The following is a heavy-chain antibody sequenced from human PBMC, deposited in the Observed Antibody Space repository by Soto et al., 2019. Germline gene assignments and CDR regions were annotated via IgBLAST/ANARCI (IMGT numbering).Heavy chain of an antibody. J-gene: IGHJ4*02. D-gene: IGHD3-22*01. CDR1: GGSISSYY. CDR3: ARGVGYYDSSGIFDY. Sequence: SETLSLTCTVSGGSISSYYWSWIRQPPGKGLEWIGYIYYSGSTNYNPSLKSRVTISVDTSKNQFSLKLSSVTAADTAVYYCARGVGYYDSSGIFDYWGQGTLVTVSS. CDR2: IYYSGST. V-gene: IGHV4-59*01.